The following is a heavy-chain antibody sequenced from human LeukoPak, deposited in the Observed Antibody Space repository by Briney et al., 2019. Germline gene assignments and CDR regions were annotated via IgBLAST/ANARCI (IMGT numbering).Heavy chain of an antibody. CDR1: GGSTSSGSYY. CDR3: ARGQRADYDSSGYGY. CDR2: IYTSGST. Sequence: PSETLSLTCTVSGGSTSSGSYYWSWIRQPAGKGLEWIGRIYTSGSTNYNPSLKSRVTISVDTSKNQFSLKLSSVTAADTAVYYCARGQRADYDSSGYGYWGQGTLVTVSS. D-gene: IGHD3-22*01. J-gene: IGHJ4*02. V-gene: IGHV4-61*02.